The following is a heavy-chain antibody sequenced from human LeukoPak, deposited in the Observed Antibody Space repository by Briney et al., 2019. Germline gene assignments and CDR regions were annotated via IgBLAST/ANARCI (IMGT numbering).Heavy chain of an antibody. CDR1: GGSISSGSYY. Sequence: SETLSLTCTVSGGSISSGSYYWSWIRQPAGKGLEWIGRIYTGGSTNYNPSLKSRVTISVDTSKNQFSLKLSSVTAADTAVYYCARARLALDYWGQGTLVTVSS. V-gene: IGHV4-61*02. J-gene: IGHJ4*02. D-gene: IGHD6-19*01. CDR3: ARARLALDY. CDR2: IYTGGST.